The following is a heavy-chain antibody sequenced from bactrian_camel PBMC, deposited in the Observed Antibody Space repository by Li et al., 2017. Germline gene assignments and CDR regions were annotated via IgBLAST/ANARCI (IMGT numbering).Heavy chain of an antibody. CDR1: GDTISRYC. D-gene: IGHD5*01. CDR2: IESDGST. Sequence: QVQLVESGGGSVQVGGSLRLSCVASGDTISRYCMGWFRQIPDKEREGVAGIESDGSTSYADSVKGRFTISLENTMKTLYLQMDRLKPEDTAMYYCAADSRGAGLGCYGGTNFGYWGQGTQVTVS. J-gene: IGHJ6*01. V-gene: IGHV3S9*01. CDR3: AADSRGAGLGCYGGTNFGY.